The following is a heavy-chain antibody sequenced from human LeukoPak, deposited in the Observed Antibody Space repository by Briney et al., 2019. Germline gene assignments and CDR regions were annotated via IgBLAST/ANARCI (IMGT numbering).Heavy chain of an antibody. CDR3: ARALYYDSSGPGY. Sequence: PGGSLRLSCAASGFTFSDYYMSWIRQVPGKGLEWVSYISSSSSYTNYADSVKGRFTISRDNAKNSLYLQMNSLRAEDTAVYYCARALYYDSSGPGYWGQGTLVTVSS. D-gene: IGHD3-22*01. J-gene: IGHJ4*02. CDR2: ISSSSSYT. V-gene: IGHV3-11*05. CDR1: GFTFSDYY.